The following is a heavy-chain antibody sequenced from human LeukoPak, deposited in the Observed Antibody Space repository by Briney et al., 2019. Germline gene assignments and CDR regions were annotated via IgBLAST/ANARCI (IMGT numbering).Heavy chain of an antibody. J-gene: IGHJ4*02. Sequence: PGGSLRLSCAASGFTFSSYSMNWVRQAPGKGLEWVSSISSSSSYIYYADSAKGRFTISRDNAKNSLYLQMSSLRAEDTAVYYCARVYTSSWYGDCWGQGTLVTVSS. CDR1: GFTFSSYS. CDR2: ISSSSSYI. CDR3: ARVYTSSWYGDC. V-gene: IGHV3-21*01. D-gene: IGHD6-13*01.